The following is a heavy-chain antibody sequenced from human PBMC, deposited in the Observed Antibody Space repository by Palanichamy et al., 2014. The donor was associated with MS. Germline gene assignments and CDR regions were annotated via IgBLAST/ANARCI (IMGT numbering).Heavy chain of an antibody. CDR1: DFSVSYTP. J-gene: IGHJ4*02. D-gene: IGHD2-2*01. CDR2: SYAGDRT. V-gene: IGHV3-53*01. CDR3: AKTSDYRFHS. Sequence: EVQVVESGGGLIQPGGSLRLSCTASDFSVSYTPMSWVRQAPGKGLEWVSISYAGDRTYYADPVKGRLTISRDNSKSTLYLLMSSLRAEDSAIYYCAKTSDYRFHSWGQGTLVTASS.